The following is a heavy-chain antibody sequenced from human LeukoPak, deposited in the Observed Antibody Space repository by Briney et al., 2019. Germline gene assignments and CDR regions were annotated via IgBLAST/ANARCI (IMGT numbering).Heavy chain of an antibody. J-gene: IGHJ4*02. V-gene: IGHV5-51*01. Sequence: GESLKISCKGSGYSFTDYWIGWVRQMPGKGLEWMGIIYPRDSDTRYSPSFQGQVTISADKSISTAYLQWTSLKASDTAMYYCARASSDTTMVGSDYWGQGTLVTVSS. D-gene: IGHD5-18*01. CDR3: ARASSDTTMVGSDY. CDR1: GYSFTDYW. CDR2: IYPRDSDT.